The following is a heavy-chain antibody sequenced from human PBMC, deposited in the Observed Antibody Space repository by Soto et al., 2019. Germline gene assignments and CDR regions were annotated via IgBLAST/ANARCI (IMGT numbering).Heavy chain of an antibody. V-gene: IGHV1-46*01. CDR1: GYTFTSYY. D-gene: IGHD3-3*01. CDR3: ARDPRITIFGVVIPGSYFDY. CDR2: INPSGGST. Sequence: QVQLVQSGAEVKKPGASVKVSCKASGYTFTSYYMHWVRQAPGQGLEWMGIINPSGGSTSYAQKFQGRVTMTRDTSTSTVYMELSSLGSEDTAVYYCARDPRITIFGVVIPGSYFDYWGQGTLVTVSS. J-gene: IGHJ4*02.